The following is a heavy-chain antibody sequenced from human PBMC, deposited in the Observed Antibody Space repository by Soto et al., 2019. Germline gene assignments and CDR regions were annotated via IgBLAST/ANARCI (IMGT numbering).Heavy chain of an antibody. CDR3: ARDRVERASQGNLEY. V-gene: IGHV3-30-3*01. CDR2: ISYDGSNK. D-gene: IGHD2-15*01. J-gene: IGHJ4*02. Sequence: QVQLVESGGGVVQPGRSLRLSCAASGFTFSSYAMHWVRQAPGKGLEWVAVISYDGSNKYYADSVKGRFTISRDNSKNTRYLQMNSLSAEDTAVYYWARDRVERASQGNLEYWGQGTLVTVSS. CDR1: GFTFSSYA.